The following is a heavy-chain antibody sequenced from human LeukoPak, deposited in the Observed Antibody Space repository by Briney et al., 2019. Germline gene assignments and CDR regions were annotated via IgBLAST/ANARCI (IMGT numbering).Heavy chain of an antibody. Sequence: ASVKVSCKASGYTFTSYGISWVRQAPGQGLEWMGWISPYNGNTNYAQKLQGRVTMITDTSTTTAYMELRSLRSDDMAVYYCAREMATIVNQFDYWGQGTLVTVSS. CDR1: GYTFTSYG. CDR3: AREMATIVNQFDY. J-gene: IGHJ4*02. D-gene: IGHD5-24*01. CDR2: ISPYNGNT. V-gene: IGHV1-18*03.